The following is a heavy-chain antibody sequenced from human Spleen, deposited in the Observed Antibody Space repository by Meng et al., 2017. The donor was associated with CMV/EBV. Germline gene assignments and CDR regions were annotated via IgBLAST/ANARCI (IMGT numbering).Heavy chain of an antibody. J-gene: IGHJ6*02. CDR2: ISGSSSYI. CDR3: ARGGDYSYLYGMDV. Sequence: GESLKISCAASGFTFSDYSMNWVRQAPGKGLEWVSFISGSSSYICYADSVRGRFTISRDNAKNSLYLQMNSLRAEDTAVYYCARGGDYSYLYGMDVWGQGTTVTVSS. V-gene: IGHV3-21*01. CDR1: GFTFSDYS.